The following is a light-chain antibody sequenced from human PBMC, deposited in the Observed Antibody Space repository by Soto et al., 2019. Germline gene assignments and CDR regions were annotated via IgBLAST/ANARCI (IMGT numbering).Light chain of an antibody. Sequence: QSALTQPASVSGSPGQSITIPCTGTSDDVGGYNYVSWYQQYPGKAPKLMIYEVNNRPSGVSNRFSGSKSGNTASLTISGLQAEDEADYYCSSYTSSSTWVFGGGTKLTVL. CDR3: SSYTSSSTWV. CDR2: EVN. V-gene: IGLV2-14*01. CDR1: SDDVGGYNY. J-gene: IGLJ3*02.